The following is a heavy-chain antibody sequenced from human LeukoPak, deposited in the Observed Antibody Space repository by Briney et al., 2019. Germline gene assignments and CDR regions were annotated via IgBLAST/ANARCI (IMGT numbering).Heavy chain of an antibody. Sequence: PGGSLRLSCAASGFTFSSYWISWVRQAPGKGLEWVTNIKQDGSEKCYVDSVKGRFTISRDNAKNSLYLQMNSLRAEDTAVYYCARSGTIYPDFDYWGQGTLVTVSS. CDR2: IKQDGSEK. V-gene: IGHV3-7*01. J-gene: IGHJ4*02. D-gene: IGHD1-1*01. CDR1: GFTFSSYW. CDR3: ARSGTIYPDFDY.